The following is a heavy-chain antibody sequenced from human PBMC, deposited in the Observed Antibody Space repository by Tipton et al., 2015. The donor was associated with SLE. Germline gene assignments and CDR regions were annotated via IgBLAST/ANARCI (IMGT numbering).Heavy chain of an antibody. D-gene: IGHD3-9*01. CDR1: GYIFSTYG. CDR3: ARFFDDWPFDY. Sequence: QSGPEVKEPGASVKVSCKASGYIFSTYGFSWVRQAPGQGLEWLGSIRAYNGYTIYAQRLQGRITVTTDTSTGTAYMELTSLRSDDTAVYYCARFFDDWPFDYWGQGTLVSVSS. CDR2: IRAYNGYT. V-gene: IGHV1-18*01. J-gene: IGHJ4*02.